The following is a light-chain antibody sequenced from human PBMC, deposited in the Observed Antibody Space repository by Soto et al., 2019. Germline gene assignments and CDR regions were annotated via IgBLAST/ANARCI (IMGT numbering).Light chain of an antibody. CDR2: GTS. Sequence: EIGLTQSPGTLSLSPGERASLSCRASETFSSSYLAWYQQKPGQAPRLLIYGTSSRATDIPDRFSGSGSGTDFTLTISRLEPEDFAVYYCQQYGTSLITFGGGTKVEIK. CDR1: ETFSSSY. CDR3: QQYGTSLIT. J-gene: IGKJ4*01. V-gene: IGKV3-20*01.